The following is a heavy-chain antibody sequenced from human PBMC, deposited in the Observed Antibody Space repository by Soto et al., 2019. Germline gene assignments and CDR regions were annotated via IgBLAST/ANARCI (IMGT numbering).Heavy chain of an antibody. V-gene: IGHV4-30-2*01. Sequence: SETLSLTCAVSGGSISSGAYSWSWIRQPPGKGLEWVGYIYHSGSTYYNPSLKSRVTISVDRSKNRFSLNLNSVTAADTAVYYCASLIGFYDILTGYYRSRNWFDPWGQGTLVTVS. CDR1: GGSISSGAYS. CDR3: ASLIGFYDILTGYYRSRNWFDP. CDR2: IYHSGST. D-gene: IGHD3-9*01. J-gene: IGHJ5*02.